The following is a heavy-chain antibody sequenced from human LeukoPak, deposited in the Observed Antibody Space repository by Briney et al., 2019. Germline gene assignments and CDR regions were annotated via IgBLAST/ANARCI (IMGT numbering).Heavy chain of an antibody. V-gene: IGHV3-23*01. J-gene: IGHJ4*02. CDR1: GFTFSSYG. D-gene: IGHD1-26*01. Sequence: GGSLRLSCAASGFTFSSYGMSWVRQAPGKGLEWVSAISGSGGSTYYADSVKGRFTISRDNSKNTLYLQMNSLRAEDTAVYYCAKVDAVGATTQGYDYWGQGTLVTVSS. CDR2: ISGSGGST. CDR3: AKVDAVGATTQGYDY.